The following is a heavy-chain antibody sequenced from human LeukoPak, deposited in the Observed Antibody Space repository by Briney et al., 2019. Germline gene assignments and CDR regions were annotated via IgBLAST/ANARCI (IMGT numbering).Heavy chain of an antibody. CDR2: MNPNSGNT. Sequence: GASVKVSCKASGYTFTSYDNNWVRQATGQGLEWMGWMNPNSGNTGYAQKFQGRVTMTRNTSISTAYMELSSLRSEDTAVYYCARDLEGSGSFYRPSYDYWGQGTLVTVSS. V-gene: IGHV1-8*01. CDR1: GYTFTSYD. D-gene: IGHD3-10*01. CDR3: ARDLEGSGSFYRPSYDY. J-gene: IGHJ4*02.